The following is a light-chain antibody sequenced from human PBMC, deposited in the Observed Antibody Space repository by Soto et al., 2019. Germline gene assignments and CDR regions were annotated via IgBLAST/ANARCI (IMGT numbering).Light chain of an antibody. CDR3: QQANSFPYT. J-gene: IGKJ2*01. V-gene: IGKV1-12*01. CDR2: PAS. Sequence: DIQMTQSPSSVSASVGHRVTITCRASQGIITWLAWYQQKPGQAPKLLISPASSLQSGVPSRCSGSGSGTYFALTISSLQPEDSATYYCQQANSFPYTFGQGTKLEIK. CDR1: QGIITW.